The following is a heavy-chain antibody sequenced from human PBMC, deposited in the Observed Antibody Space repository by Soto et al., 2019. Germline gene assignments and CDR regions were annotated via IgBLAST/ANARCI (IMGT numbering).Heavy chain of an antibody. CDR1: GGSISSSSYY. CDR2: IYNSGST. V-gene: IGHV4-39*02. Sequence: PSETLSLTCTVSGGSISSSSYYWGWIRQPPGKGLEWIGSIYNSGSTYYNPSLKSRVTISVETSKNQFSLKLSSVTAADTAVYYFAIDDFWSGYSLGTGYYYGMDVWGQGTTVTVSS. D-gene: IGHD3-3*01. CDR3: AIDDFWSGYSLGTGYYYGMDV. J-gene: IGHJ6*02.